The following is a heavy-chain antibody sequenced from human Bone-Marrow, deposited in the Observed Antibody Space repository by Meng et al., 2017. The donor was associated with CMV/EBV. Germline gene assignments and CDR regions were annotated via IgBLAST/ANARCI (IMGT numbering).Heavy chain of an antibody. Sequence: GESLKISCAASGFTFSSYSMNWVRQAPGKGLEWVSSISSSSSYIYYADSVKGRFTISRDNAKNSLYLQMTGLRAEDAAVYYCARDNRYCSSTSCYTDYYYYYGMDVWGQGTTVTVSS. J-gene: IGHJ6*02. V-gene: IGHV3-21*01. CDR2: ISSSSSYI. D-gene: IGHD2-2*02. CDR1: GFTFSSYS. CDR3: ARDNRYCSSTSCYTDYYYYYGMDV.